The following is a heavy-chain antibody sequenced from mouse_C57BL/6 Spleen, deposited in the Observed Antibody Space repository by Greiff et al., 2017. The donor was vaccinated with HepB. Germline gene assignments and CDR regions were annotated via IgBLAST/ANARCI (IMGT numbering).Heavy chain of an antibody. CDR1: GFTFSNYW. V-gene: IGHV6-3*01. Sequence: EVKVEESGGGLVQPGGSMKLSCVASGFTFSNYWMNLVRQSPEKGLEWVAQIRLKSDNYATHYAESVKGRFTISRDDSKSSVYLQMNNLRAEDTGIYYCTDQLTGFDYWGQGTTLTVSS. CDR2: IRLKSDNYAT. CDR3: TDQLTGFDY. J-gene: IGHJ2*01. D-gene: IGHD4-1*01.